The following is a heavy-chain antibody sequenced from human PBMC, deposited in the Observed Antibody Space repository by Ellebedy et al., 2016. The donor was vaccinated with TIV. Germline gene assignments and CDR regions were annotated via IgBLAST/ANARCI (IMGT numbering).Heavy chain of an antibody. V-gene: IGHV3-30*18. CDR1: GFTFSSSG. J-gene: IGHJ6*02. D-gene: IGHD3-10*01. CDR3: AKSGSHNYYYYDMDV. CDR2: ISYDGSNK. Sequence: GESLKISXADSGFTFSSSGMHWVRQAPGKGLEWVAVISYDGSNKYYADSVKGRFTISRDNSKNTLYLQMNSLRAEDTAVYYCAKSGSHNYYYYDMDVWGQGTTVTVSS.